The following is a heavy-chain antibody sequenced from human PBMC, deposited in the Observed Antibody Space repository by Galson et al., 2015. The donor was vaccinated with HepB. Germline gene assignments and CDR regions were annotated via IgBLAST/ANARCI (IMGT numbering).Heavy chain of an antibody. V-gene: IGHV1-18*01. Sequence: SVKVSCKASGYTFTSYGISWVRQAPGQGLEWVGWISAYNGNTHYAQKLQGRVTMTTDTSTSTVYMELRSLRSDDTAVYYCARDLTVVVVGGLSYWGQGTLVTVSS. CDR2: ISAYNGNT. J-gene: IGHJ4*02. CDR3: ARDLTVVVVGGLSY. CDR1: GYTFTSYG. D-gene: IGHD2-15*01.